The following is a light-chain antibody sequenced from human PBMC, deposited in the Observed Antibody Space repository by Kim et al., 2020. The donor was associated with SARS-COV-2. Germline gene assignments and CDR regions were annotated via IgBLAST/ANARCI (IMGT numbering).Light chain of an antibody. CDR1: QSVSPY. CDR2: DAS. Sequence: EIVLTQSPATLSLSPGERATLSRRASQSVSPYLAWYQQKPGQAPRLLIYDASKRATGIPARFSGSGSGTDFTLTISSLEPDDFAVYYCQLRTNWLTSGGGAKVDNK. CDR3: QLRTNWLT. V-gene: IGKV3-11*01. J-gene: IGKJ4*01.